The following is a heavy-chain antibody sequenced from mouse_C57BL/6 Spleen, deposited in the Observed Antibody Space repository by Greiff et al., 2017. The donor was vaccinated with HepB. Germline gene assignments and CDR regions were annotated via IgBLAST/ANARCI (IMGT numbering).Heavy chain of an antibody. CDR2: IHPNSGST. J-gene: IGHJ2*01. CDR3: ARHELRSFDC. CDR1: GYTFTSYW. V-gene: IGHV1-64*01. D-gene: IGHD1-1*01. Sequence: QVQLQQPGAELVKPGASVKLSCKASGYTFTSYWMHWVKQRPGQGLEWIGMIHPNSGSTNYNEKFKSKATLTVDKSSSTAYMQLSSLTSEDSAVYYCARHELRSFDCWGQGTTLTVSS.